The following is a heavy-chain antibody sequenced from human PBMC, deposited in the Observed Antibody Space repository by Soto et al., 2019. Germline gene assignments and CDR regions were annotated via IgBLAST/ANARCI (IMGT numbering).Heavy chain of an antibody. J-gene: IGHJ4*02. V-gene: IGHV3-30*18. CDR1: GFTFSSYG. D-gene: IGHD2-15*01. CDR3: AKTGVVAATAFDY. Sequence: QVQLVESGGGVVQPGRSLRLSCAASGFTFSSYGMHWVRQAPGKGLEWVAVISYDGSNKYYADSVKGRFTISRDNSKNTPYLQMNSLRAEDPAVYYCAKTGVVAATAFDYWGQGTLVTVSS. CDR2: ISYDGSNK.